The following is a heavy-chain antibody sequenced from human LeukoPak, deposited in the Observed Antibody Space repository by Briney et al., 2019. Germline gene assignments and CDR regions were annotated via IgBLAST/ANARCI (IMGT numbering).Heavy chain of an antibody. CDR2: INHSGST. CDR3: ARDIIAADSNWFDP. Sequence: SETLSLTCAVYGGSFSGYYWSWIRQPPGKGLEWIGEINHSGSTNYNPSLKSRVTISVDTSKNQFSLKLSSVTAADTAVYYCARDIIAADSNWFDPWGQGTLVTVSS. CDR1: GGSFSGYY. V-gene: IGHV4-34*01. D-gene: IGHD6-13*01. J-gene: IGHJ5*02.